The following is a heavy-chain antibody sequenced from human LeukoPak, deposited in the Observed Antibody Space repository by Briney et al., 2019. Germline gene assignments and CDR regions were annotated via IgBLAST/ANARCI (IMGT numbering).Heavy chain of an antibody. CDR3: ARVIRRGYSYGLDY. V-gene: IGHV1-2*02. CDR1: GYTFTGYY. CDR2: ISPNSGGT. D-gene: IGHD5-18*01. J-gene: IGHJ4*02. Sequence: ASVKVSCKASGYTFTGYYMHWVRQAPGQGLEWMGWISPNSGGTNYAQKFQGRVTMTRDTSISTAYMELSRLRSDDTAVYCCARVIRRGYSYGLDYWGQGTLVTVSS.